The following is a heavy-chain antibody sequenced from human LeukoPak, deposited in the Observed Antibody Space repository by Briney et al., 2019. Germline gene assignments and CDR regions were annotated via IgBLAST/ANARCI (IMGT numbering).Heavy chain of an antibody. Sequence: PSETLSLTCTVSGGSVSSGSYYWSWIRQPPGKGLEWIGYIYYSGSTNYNPSLKSRVTISVDTSKNQFSLKLSSVTAADTAVYYCASHSPTYYYYYYGMDVWGQGTTVTVSS. CDR3: ASHSPTYYYYYYGMDV. CDR2: IYYSGST. J-gene: IGHJ6*02. CDR1: GGSVSSGSYY. D-gene: IGHD2-21*01. V-gene: IGHV4-61*01.